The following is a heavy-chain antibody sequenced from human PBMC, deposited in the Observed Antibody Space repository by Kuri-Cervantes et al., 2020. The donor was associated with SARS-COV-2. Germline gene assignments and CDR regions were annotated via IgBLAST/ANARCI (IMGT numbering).Heavy chain of an antibody. V-gene: IGHV3-33*01. CDR2: IWYDGSDK. CDR3: ARDPSQDYYDSREDAFDI. J-gene: IGHJ3*02. D-gene: IGHD3-22*01. CDR1: GFDFSDYV. Sequence: GESLKISCAASGFDFSDYVIYWVRQAPSKGLEWVAFIWYDGSDKDYADSVKGRFTISRENSNKTVYLQMNSLRAEDTAVYYCARDPSQDYYDSREDAFDIWGQGTMVTVSS.